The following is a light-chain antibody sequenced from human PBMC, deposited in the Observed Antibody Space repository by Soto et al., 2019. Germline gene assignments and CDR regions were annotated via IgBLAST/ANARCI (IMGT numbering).Light chain of an antibody. CDR2: AAS. Sequence: DIQMTQSPSSLSASVGDRVTITCQASQDISNYLNWYQHKPGKAPKLLIYAASSLQSGVPSRFSGSGSGTDFTLTISSLQPEDFATYYCQESHSTFGQGTKLEIK. V-gene: IGKV1-39*01. CDR3: QESHST. CDR1: QDISNY. J-gene: IGKJ2*01.